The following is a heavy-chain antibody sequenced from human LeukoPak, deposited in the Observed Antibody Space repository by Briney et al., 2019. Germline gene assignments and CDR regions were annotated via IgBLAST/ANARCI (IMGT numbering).Heavy chain of an antibody. J-gene: IGHJ4*02. D-gene: IGHD3-10*01. CDR1: GGSISSGGYY. CDR3: ARDISRVGEFPS. CDR2: IYYSGST. Sequence: PSQTLSLTCTVSGGSISSGGYYWSWIRQRPGKGLEWIGYIYYSGSTYSNPSLKSRVTISVDTSKNPFSLKLSSVTAADAAVYYCARDISRVGEFPSWGQGTLVTVSS. V-gene: IGHV4-31*03.